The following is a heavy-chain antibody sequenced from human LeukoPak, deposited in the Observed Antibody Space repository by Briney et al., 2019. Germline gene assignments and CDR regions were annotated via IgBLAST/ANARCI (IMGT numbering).Heavy chain of an antibody. CDR1: GYSFTSYW. V-gene: IGHV5-51*01. Sequence: GESLKISCKGSGYSFTSYWIGWVRQMPGKGLEWMGIIYPGDSDTSYSPSFQGQVTISADKSISTAYLQWSSLKASDTAMYYCVGSSVVAATPRYFDYWGQGTLVTVSS. CDR3: VGSSVVAATPRYFDY. CDR2: IYPGDSDT. D-gene: IGHD2-15*01. J-gene: IGHJ4*02.